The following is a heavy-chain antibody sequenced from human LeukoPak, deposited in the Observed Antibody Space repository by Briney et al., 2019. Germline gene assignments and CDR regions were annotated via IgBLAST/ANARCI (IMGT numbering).Heavy chain of an antibody. Sequence: ASVKVSCKASGYTFTGYYMHWVRQAPGQGLEWMGWINPNSGGTNYAQKFQGRVTMTTDTSISTAYMELSRLRSDDTAVYYCARGFMAGGDADYWSQGTLVTVSS. J-gene: IGHJ4*02. CDR2: INPNSGGT. CDR3: ARGFMAGGDADY. CDR1: GYTFTGYY. V-gene: IGHV1-2*02. D-gene: IGHD4-17*01.